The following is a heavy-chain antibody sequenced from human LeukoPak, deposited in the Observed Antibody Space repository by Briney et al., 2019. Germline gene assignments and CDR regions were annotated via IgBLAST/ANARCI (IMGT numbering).Heavy chain of an antibody. CDR2: ISGSVGST. Sequence: GGSLRLSCAGSGFTFSSYGMNWVRQAPGKGLEWVSSISGSVGSTFYADSVKGRFTISRDNSKNTLYLQMNSLRAEDTAVYYCAKCDTVTTYYYYMDVWGKGTTVTISS. CDR1: GFTFSSYG. J-gene: IGHJ6*03. D-gene: IGHD4-17*01. V-gene: IGHV3-23*01. CDR3: AKCDTVTTYYYYMDV.